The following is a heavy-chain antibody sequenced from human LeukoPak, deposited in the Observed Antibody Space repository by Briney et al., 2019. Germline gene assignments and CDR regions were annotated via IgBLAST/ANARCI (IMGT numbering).Heavy chain of an antibody. CDR2: IYYSGST. J-gene: IGHJ4*02. D-gene: IGHD2-15*01. CDR3: ARGRGYCSGGSCYWFDY. V-gene: IGHV4-39*01. CDR1: GGSISSSSYY. Sequence: MRSETLSLTCTVSGGSISSSSYYWGWIRQPPGKGLEWIGNIYYSGSTYYNPSLKSRVTISVDTSKNQFSLKLSSVTAADTAVYYCARGRGYCSGGSCYWFDYWGQGTLVTVSS.